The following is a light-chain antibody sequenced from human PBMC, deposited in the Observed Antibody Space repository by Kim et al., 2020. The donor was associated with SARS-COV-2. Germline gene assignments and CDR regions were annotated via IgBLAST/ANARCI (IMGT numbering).Light chain of an antibody. J-gene: IGLJ1*01. CDR2: DVH. CDR3: SSWASTTSYV. V-gene: IGLV2-14*03. Sequence: QSALTQPASVSGSPGQSITISCTGTRLDVGGYNYVSWYQQHPGKAPKLMIYDVHNRPTGVPDRFSGSKSGNTASLTISGLQAEDEADYYCSSWASTTSYVFGTGTTVTVL. CDR1: RLDVGGYNY.